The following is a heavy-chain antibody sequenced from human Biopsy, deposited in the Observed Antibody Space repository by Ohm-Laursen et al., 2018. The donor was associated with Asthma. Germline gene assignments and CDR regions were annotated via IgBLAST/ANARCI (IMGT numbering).Heavy chain of an antibody. D-gene: IGHD3-3*01. Sequence: SLRLSCAASGFTVSSNGMHWVRQVAGKGLEWVAVGGSYYDGGLKYYADSVNGRFTVSRDDSKNTLYLQINSLRPDDTAVYYCARDVMEWYLPAFDFWGQGTLVTVSS. J-gene: IGHJ4*02. CDR2: GGSYYDGGLK. V-gene: IGHV3-30*03. CDR3: ARDVMEWYLPAFDF. CDR1: GFTVSSNG.